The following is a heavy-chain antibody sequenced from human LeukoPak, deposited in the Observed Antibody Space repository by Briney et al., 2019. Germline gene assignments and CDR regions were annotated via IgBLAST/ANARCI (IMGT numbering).Heavy chain of an antibody. V-gene: IGHV1-18*01. Sequence: GASVKVSCKASGYTFTSYGISWVRQAPGQGLEWMGWISAYNGNTNYAQKLQGRVTMTTDTSTSTAYMELRSLRSDDTAVYYCARTGAGRLSMIVVVITTPTYYYGMDVWGQGTTVTVSS. D-gene: IGHD3-22*01. CDR3: ARTGAGRLSMIVVVITTPTYYYGMDV. CDR1: GYTFTSYG. CDR2: ISAYNGNT. J-gene: IGHJ6*02.